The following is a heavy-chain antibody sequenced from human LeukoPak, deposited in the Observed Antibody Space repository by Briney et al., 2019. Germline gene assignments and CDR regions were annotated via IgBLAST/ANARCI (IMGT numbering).Heavy chain of an antibody. J-gene: IGHJ4*02. Sequence: ASVKVSCKASGGTFSSYAISWVRQAPGQGLEWMGGIIPIFGTANYAQKFQGRVTITADESTSTAYMELSSLRSEDTAVYYCARDGYNHGDFDYWGQGTLVTVSS. V-gene: IGHV1-69*13. CDR3: ARDGYNHGDFDY. CDR2: IIPIFGTA. D-gene: IGHD5-24*01. CDR1: GGTFSSYA.